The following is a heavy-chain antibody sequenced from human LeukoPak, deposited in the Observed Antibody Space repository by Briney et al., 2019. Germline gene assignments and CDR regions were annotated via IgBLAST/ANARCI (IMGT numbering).Heavy chain of an antibody. CDR2: ISGSGGST. Sequence: GGSLRLSRAASGFTFSSYALSWVRQAPGKELEWVSAISGSGGSTYYADSVKGRFTLSRDNSKNTLYLQMNSLRAEDTAVCYCAKGYSSGWCGFSAFDYWGQGTLVTVSS. J-gene: IGHJ4*02. CDR1: GFTFSSYA. CDR3: AKGYSSGWCGFSAFDY. V-gene: IGHV3-23*01. D-gene: IGHD6-19*01.